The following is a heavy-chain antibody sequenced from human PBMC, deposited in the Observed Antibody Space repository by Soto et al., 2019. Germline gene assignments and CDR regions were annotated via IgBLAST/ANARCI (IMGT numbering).Heavy chain of an antibody. Sequence: QVQLVQSGAEVKKPGASVKVSCKASGYTFTSYAMHWVRQAPGQRLEWMGWINAGNGNTKYSQKFQGRVSITRDTYASTAYMELSSLRSEDTAVYYCARSFTDTAMAYYYYYYMDVWGKGTTVTVSS. D-gene: IGHD5-18*01. CDR1: GYTFTSYA. CDR2: INAGNGNT. CDR3: ARSFTDTAMAYYYYYYMDV. J-gene: IGHJ6*03. V-gene: IGHV1-3*01.